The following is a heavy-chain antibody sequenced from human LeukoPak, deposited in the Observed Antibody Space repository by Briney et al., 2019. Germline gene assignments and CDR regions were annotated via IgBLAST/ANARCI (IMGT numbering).Heavy chain of an antibody. Sequence: GGSLRLSCAASGFTFSSYSMNWVRQAPGKGLEWVSSISSSSSYIYYADSVKGQFTISRVNAKNSLYLQMNSLRAEDTAVYYCARDGAVAGRIFFQHWGQGTLVTVSS. D-gene: IGHD6-19*01. J-gene: IGHJ1*01. CDR1: GFTFSSYS. CDR2: ISSSSSYI. V-gene: IGHV3-21*01. CDR3: ARDGAVAGRIFFQH.